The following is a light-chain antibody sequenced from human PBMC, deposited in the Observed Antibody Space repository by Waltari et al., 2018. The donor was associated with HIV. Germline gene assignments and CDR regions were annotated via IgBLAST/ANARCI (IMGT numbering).Light chain of an antibody. J-gene: IGLJ3*02. CDR2: GIT. Sequence: QSALTQPASVSGSPGQSITISCTGTNSDIGAYIFVPWYQQHPDQAPRLILFGITRRPSGISSRFSGLKSGNTASLTIFGLQDEDEADYYCSSYTSFKTVVFGGGTKLTVL. CDR3: SSYTSFKTVV. CDR1: NSDIGAYIF. V-gene: IGLV2-14*01.